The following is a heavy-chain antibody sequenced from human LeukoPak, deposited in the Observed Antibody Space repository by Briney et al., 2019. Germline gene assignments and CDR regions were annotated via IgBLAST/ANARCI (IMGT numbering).Heavy chain of an antibody. D-gene: IGHD3-22*01. CDR3: AREYYYGSSGYWRYFDN. J-gene: IGHJ4*02. V-gene: IGHV4-39*07. Sequence: PSETLSLTCSVSGASINSTNFYWSWIRQPPGKGLESIGSISYTGNTYSNPSLDSRVTMSVDTSKNQFSLKLSSVTAADTAVYYCAREYYYGSSGYWRYFDNWGQGTLVTVSS. CDR1: GASINSTNFY. CDR2: ISYTGNT.